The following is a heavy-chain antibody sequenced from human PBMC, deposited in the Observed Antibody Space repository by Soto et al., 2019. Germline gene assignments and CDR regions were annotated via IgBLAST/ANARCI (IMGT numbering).Heavy chain of an antibody. CDR2: ISSSSSYI. CDR3: ARARFGELLWFDY. D-gene: IGHD3-10*01. J-gene: IGHJ4*02. V-gene: IGHV3-21*01. CDR1: GFTFSSYS. Sequence: EVQLVESGGGLVKPGGSLRLSCAASGFTFSSYSMNWVRQAPGKGLEWVSSISSSSSYIYYADSVKGRFTISRDNAKNSLYLQMNSLRAEDTAVYYCARARFGELLWFDYWGQGTLVTVSS.